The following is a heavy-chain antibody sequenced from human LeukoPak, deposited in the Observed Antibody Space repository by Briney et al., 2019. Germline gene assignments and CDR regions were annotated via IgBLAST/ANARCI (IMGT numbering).Heavy chain of an antibody. Sequence: GGSLRLSCAASGFTFNNCAMSWVRQPPGKGLEWVSAVTDDGTTTYYADSVKGRFTISRDNSKNTLYLQMNSLRAEDTAVYYCAKSGGTWIQLWLRGYFDYWGQGTLVTVSS. CDR2: VTDDGTTT. CDR1: GFTFNNCA. V-gene: IGHV3-23*01. CDR3: AKSGGTWIQLWLRGYFDY. J-gene: IGHJ4*02. D-gene: IGHD5-18*01.